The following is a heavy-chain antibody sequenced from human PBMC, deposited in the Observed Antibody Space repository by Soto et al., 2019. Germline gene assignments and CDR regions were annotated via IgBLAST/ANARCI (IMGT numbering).Heavy chain of an antibody. CDR1: GGTFSSYA. V-gene: IGHV1-69*01. J-gene: IGHJ5*02. CDR2: IIPIFGTA. CDR3: ARIHYGSGSYPNVAKNGFDP. D-gene: IGHD3-10*01. Sequence: QVQLVQSGAEVKKPGSSVKVSCKASGGTFSSYAISWVRQAPGQGLEWMGGIIPIFGTANYAQKFQGRVTITEDESTSTAYMELSSLRSEDTAVYYCARIHYGSGSYPNVAKNGFDPWGQGTLVTVSS.